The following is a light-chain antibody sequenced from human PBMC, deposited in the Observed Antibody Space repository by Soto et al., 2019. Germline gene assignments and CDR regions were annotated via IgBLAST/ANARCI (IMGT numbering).Light chain of an antibody. V-gene: IGKV1-5*01. CDR3: QQENYYAA. Sequence: DIQMTQSPSTLSSSVGDRVTITCRASESLSGRLAWYQQRPGQAPTLLIYDVSTLESGVPSRFSGTGSGTEFTLAISGLQRDDVATYYCQQENYYAAFGPGTKVEVK. CDR1: ESLSGR. CDR2: DVS. J-gene: IGKJ1*01.